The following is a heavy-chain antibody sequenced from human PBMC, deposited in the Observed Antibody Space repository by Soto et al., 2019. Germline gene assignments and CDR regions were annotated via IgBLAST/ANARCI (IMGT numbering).Heavy chain of an antibody. CDR2: INPNSGGT. CDR3: ARDGVPAAATSPHYYYGMDV. D-gene: IGHD2-2*01. CDR1: GYTFTGYY. J-gene: IGHJ6*02. Sequence: ASVKVSCKASGYTFTGYYMHWVRQAPGQGLEWMGWINPNSGGTNYAQKFQGWVTMTRDTSISTAYMELSRLRSDDTAVYYCARDGVPAAATSPHYYYGMDVWGQGTTVTVSS. V-gene: IGHV1-2*04.